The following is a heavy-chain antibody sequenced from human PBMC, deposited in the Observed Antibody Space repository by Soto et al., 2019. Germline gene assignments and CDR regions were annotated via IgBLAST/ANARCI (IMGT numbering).Heavy chain of an antibody. CDR3: AKGIDFWSGYKSYYYCGMDV. D-gene: IGHD3-3*01. CDR2: ISGSGGST. V-gene: IGHV3-23*01. J-gene: IGHJ6*02. CDR1: GFTFSSYA. Sequence: GGSLRLSCAASGFTFSSYAMSWVRQAPGKGLEWVSAISGSGGSTYYADSVKGRFTISRDNSKNTLHLQMNSLRAEDTAVYYCAKGIDFWSGYKSYYYCGMDVWGQGTMVTVSS.